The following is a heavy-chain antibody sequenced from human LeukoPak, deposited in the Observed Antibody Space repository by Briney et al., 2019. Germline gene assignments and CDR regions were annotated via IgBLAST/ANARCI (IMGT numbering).Heavy chain of an antibody. D-gene: IGHD2-2*01. CDR2: MNPNSGNT. CDR1: GYTFTSYD. Sequence: ASVKVSCKASGYTFTSYDINWVRQATGQGLEWMGWMNPNSGNTGYAQKFQGRVTMTRNTSISTAYMELSSLRSEDTAVYYCARDGTDIVVIPAAIGYYYYGMDVWGQGTTVTVSS. V-gene: IGHV1-8*01. CDR3: ARDGTDIVVIPAAIGYYYYGMDV. J-gene: IGHJ6*02.